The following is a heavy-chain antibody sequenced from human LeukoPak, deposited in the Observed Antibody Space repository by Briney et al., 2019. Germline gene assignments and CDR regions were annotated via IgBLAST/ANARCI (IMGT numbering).Heavy chain of an antibody. CDR1: GYTFTSYG. J-gene: IGHJ4*02. CDR3: ARDIWDYYDSSGPFDY. Sequence: ASVKVSCKASGYTFTSYGISWVRQAPGQGLEWMGWISAYNGNTNYVQKLQGRVTMTTDTSTSTAYMELRSLRSDDTAVYYCARDIWDYYDSSGPFDYWGQGTLVTVSS. D-gene: IGHD3-22*01. CDR2: ISAYNGNT. V-gene: IGHV1-18*01.